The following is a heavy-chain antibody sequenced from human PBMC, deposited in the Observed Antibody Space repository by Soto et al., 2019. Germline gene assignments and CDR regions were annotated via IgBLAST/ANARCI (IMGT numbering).Heavy chain of an antibody. D-gene: IGHD6-19*01. J-gene: IGHJ5*02. Sequence: QVQLVQSGAEVKKPGASVKVSCKASGYTFTSYGISWVRQAPGQGLEWMGWISAYNGNTNYAQKLEGRVTMTTDTSTSTAYMELRSLRSDDTAVYYCARDVVRQQWLSGWFDPWGQGTLVTVSS. V-gene: IGHV1-18*01. CDR3: ARDVVRQQWLSGWFDP. CDR2: ISAYNGNT. CDR1: GYTFTSYG.